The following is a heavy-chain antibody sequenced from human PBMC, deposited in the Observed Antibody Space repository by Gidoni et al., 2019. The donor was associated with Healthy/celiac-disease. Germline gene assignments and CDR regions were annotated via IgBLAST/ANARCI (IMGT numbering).Heavy chain of an antibody. Sequence: QLQLQESGPGLVKPSETLSLTCTVSGGSLSSSSYYWGWIRQPPGKGLEWIGSIYYRGSTYYNPALKSRVTRSVDTSKNQFSLKLSLVTAADTAVYYCARDSDYYGSGSYYAGIELTYWGQGTLVTVSS. D-gene: IGHD3-10*01. V-gene: IGHV4-39*02. CDR2: IYYRGST. CDR1: GGSLSSSSYY. CDR3: ARDSDYYGSGSYYAGIELTY. J-gene: IGHJ4*02.